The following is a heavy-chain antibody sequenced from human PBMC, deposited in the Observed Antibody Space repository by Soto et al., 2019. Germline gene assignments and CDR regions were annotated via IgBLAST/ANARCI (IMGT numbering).Heavy chain of an antibody. Sequence: GASVKVSCKASGYTFISYGISWVRQAPGQGLEWMGWISAYNDNTNYAQKLQDRVTMTTDSSTSIAYMELRSLRSDDTAVYYCVRGLYGSGSYFNHPFDYWGQGTLVTVSS. J-gene: IGHJ4*02. CDR1: GYTFISYG. V-gene: IGHV1-18*01. CDR3: VRGLYGSGSYFNHPFDY. CDR2: ISAYNDNT. D-gene: IGHD3-10*01.